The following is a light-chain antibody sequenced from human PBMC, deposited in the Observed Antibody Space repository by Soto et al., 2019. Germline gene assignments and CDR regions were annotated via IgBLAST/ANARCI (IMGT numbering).Light chain of an antibody. CDR2: SAS. Sequence: DIQMTQSPSSLSTSIGARVTITCRASQRIHIYLNWYRQKPGKAPELLIYSASNLQSGVPSRISGGASATDFTLTISGLQSEDFATDYCPHSFSNPTFVQGTRLELK. J-gene: IGKJ5*01. V-gene: IGKV1-39*01. CDR1: QRIHIY. CDR3: PHSFSNPT.